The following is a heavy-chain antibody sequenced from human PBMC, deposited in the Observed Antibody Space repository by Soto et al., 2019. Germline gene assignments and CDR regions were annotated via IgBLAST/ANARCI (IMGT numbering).Heavy chain of an antibody. Sequence: QVQLVQSGAEVKKPGASVKVSCKASGYTFTSYAMHWVRQAPGQRLEWMGWINAGNGNTKYSQKFQGRVTITRDTSASTAYMELSSLRSEDTAVYYCARDPAVADPYGTDVWGQGTTVTVSS. CDR3: ARDPAVADPYGTDV. CDR1: GYTFTSYA. D-gene: IGHD6-19*01. CDR2: INAGNGNT. J-gene: IGHJ6*02. V-gene: IGHV1-3*01.